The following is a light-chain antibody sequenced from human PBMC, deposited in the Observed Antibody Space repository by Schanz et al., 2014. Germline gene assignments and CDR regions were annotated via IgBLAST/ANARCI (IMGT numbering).Light chain of an antibody. Sequence: DIQMTQSPSSLSASVGDRVTITCRASQGISTYLAWYQQKPGKVPKLLIYAASTLQSGVPSRFSGSGSGTDFTLTISSLQPEDVATYYCQKYSSALWTFGQGTKVEIK. CDR2: AAS. CDR1: QGISTY. J-gene: IGKJ1*01. CDR3: QKYSSALWT. V-gene: IGKV1-27*01.